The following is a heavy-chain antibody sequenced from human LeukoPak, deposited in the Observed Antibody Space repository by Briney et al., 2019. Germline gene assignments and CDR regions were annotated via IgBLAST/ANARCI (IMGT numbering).Heavy chain of an antibody. J-gene: IGHJ4*02. CDR2: IYYSGST. V-gene: IGHV4-59*01. CDR1: GGSISSYY. CDR3: ARGIAARHDY. Sequence: SETLSPTCTDSGGSISSYYWSWIRQPPGKGLEWIGYIYYSGSTNYNPSLKSRVTISVDTSKNQFSLKLSSVTAADTAVYYCARGIAARHDYWGQGTLVTVSS. D-gene: IGHD6-6*01.